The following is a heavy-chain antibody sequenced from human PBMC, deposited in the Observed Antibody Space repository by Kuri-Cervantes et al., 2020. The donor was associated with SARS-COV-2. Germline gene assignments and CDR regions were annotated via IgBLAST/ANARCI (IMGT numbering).Heavy chain of an antibody. CDR3: AREGDYSGSLSGVDY. CDR2: IGTAGDT. J-gene: IGHJ4*02. Sequence: GGSLRLSCAACGFTFSSYDMHWVRQATGKGLEWVSAIGTAGDTYYPGSVKGQFTISRENAKNSLYLQMNSLRAEDTAVYYCAREGDYSGSLSGVDYWGQGTLVTVSS. V-gene: IGHV3-13*03. CDR1: GFTFSSYD. D-gene: IGHD1-26*01.